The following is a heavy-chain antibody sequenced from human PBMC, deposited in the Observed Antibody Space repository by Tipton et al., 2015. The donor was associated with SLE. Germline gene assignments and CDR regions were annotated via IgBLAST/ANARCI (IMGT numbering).Heavy chain of an antibody. J-gene: IGHJ4*02. V-gene: IGHV3-48*03. CDR3: ASLDYSSDY. D-gene: IGHD4-11*01. Sequence: EASGFTFSSYEMNWVRQAPGKGLEWVSYISSSGSTIYYADSVKGRFTISRDNAKNSLYLQMNSLRAEDTAVYYCASLDYSSDYWGQGTLVTVSS. CDR1: GFTFSSYE. CDR2: ISSSGSTI.